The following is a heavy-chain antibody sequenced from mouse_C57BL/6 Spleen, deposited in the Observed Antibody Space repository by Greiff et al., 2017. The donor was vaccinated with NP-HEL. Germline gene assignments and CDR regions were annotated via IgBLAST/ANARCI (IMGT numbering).Heavy chain of an antibody. J-gene: IGHJ2*01. CDR2: IYPGSGST. Sequence: QVQLQQPGAELVKPGASVKMSCKASGYTFTSYWITWVKQRPGQGLEWIGDIYPGSGSTNYNEKFKSKATLTVDTSSSTAYMQLSSLTSEDSAVYDCARNYYGLYYFDYWGQGTTLTVSS. CDR1: GYTFTSYW. V-gene: IGHV1-55*01. CDR3: ARNYYGLYYFDY. D-gene: IGHD1-1*01.